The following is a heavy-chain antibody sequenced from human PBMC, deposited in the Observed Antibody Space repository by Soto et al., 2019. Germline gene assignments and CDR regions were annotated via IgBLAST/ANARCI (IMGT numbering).Heavy chain of an antibody. CDR1: GFTFSSYE. CDR3: ARDRREESSGWWAPYYYYYGMDV. V-gene: IGHV3-48*03. Sequence: PGGSLRLSCAASGFTFSSYEMNWVRQAPGKGLEWVSYISSSGSTIYYADSVKGRFTISRDNAKNSLYLQMNSLRAEDTAVYYCARDRREESSGWWAPYYYYYGMDVWGQGTTVTVSS. J-gene: IGHJ6*02. D-gene: IGHD6-19*01. CDR2: ISSSGSTI.